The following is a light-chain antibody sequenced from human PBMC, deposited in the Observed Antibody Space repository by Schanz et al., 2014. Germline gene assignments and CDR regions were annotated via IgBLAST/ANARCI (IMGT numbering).Light chain of an antibody. CDR1: SSDVGGYNC. CDR3: NSYGGSNNLV. J-gene: IGLJ2*01. V-gene: IGLV2-8*01. CDR2: EVS. Sequence: QSALTQPPSASGSPGQSVTISCTGTSSDVGGYNCVSWYQQHPGKAPKLMIYEVSKRPSGVPDRFSGSKSGNTASLTVSGLQAEDEADYYCNSYGGSNNLVFGGGTKLTVL.